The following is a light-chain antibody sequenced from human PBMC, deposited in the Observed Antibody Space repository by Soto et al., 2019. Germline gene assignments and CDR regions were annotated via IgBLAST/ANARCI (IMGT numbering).Light chain of an antibody. V-gene: IGKV1-12*01. CDR3: QQANSFPLT. Sequence: DIQMTQSPSSVSASVGDRVSITCRASQGISNWLAWYQQKPGRAPKLLIYTGSSLQSGVPSRFSGTGSGTDFTLTISSLEPEDVATYYCQQANSFPLTFGGGTKVEIK. CDR1: QGISNW. CDR2: TGS. J-gene: IGKJ4*01.